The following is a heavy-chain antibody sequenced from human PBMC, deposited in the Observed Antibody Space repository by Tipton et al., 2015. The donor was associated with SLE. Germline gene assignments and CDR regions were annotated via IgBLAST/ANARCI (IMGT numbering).Heavy chain of an antibody. CDR1: GSSISSGYY. CDR2: IYHTGTT. Sequence: TLSLTCSVSGSSISSGYYWGWIRQSPGKGLEWMGTIYHTGTTYYNPSLKSRVAISVDMSKNQFSLRLSTVTAADTAMYYCAKGIPNDYWGQGTLVIVSS. CDR3: AKGIPNDY. V-gene: IGHV4-38-2*02. D-gene: IGHD5-18*01. J-gene: IGHJ4*02.